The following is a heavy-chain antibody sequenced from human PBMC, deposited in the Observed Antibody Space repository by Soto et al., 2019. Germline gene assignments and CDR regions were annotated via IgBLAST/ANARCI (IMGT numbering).Heavy chain of an antibody. CDR3: ASGGYSSSWHEVFDY. CDR2: IYYSGST. V-gene: IGHV4-30-4*01. Sequence: QVQLQESGPGLVKPSQTLSLTCTVSGGSISSGDYYWSWIRQPPGKGLEWIGYIYYSGSTYYNPSSKIRVIISVDTSKNQFSLKLSSVTAADTAVYYCASGGYSSSWHEVFDYWGQGTLVTVSS. J-gene: IGHJ4*02. D-gene: IGHD6-13*01. CDR1: GGSISSGDYY.